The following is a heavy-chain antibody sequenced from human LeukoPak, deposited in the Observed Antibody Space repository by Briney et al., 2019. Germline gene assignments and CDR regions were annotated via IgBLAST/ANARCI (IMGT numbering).Heavy chain of an antibody. Sequence: QPGGSLRLSCAASGFTFSRYPMSWVRRAPGKGLEWVSTLSAAGGGTYYADSVRGRFTISRDDSKNTLYLQMFSLRAEDTALYYCAKTSSSGWYAFDSWGQGTLVTVSS. CDR3: AKTSSSGWYAFDS. V-gene: IGHV3-23*01. J-gene: IGHJ4*02. D-gene: IGHD6-19*01. CDR2: LSAAGGGT. CDR1: GFTFSRYP.